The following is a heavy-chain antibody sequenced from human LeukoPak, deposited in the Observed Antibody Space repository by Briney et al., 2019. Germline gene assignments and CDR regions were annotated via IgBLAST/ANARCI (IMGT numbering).Heavy chain of an antibody. CDR3: AKDPHSSSWYYFDS. J-gene: IGHJ4*02. CDR2: IWYDGTDK. Sequence: PGGSLRLSCAASGFTFSSYGMHWVRLGPGKGLEWVTFIWYDGTDKNYADSVKGRFTISRDNSKNTLYLQMNSLRAEDTAFYYCAKDPHSSSWYYFDSWGQGTLVTVSS. V-gene: IGHV3-30*02. CDR1: GFTFSSYG. D-gene: IGHD6-13*01.